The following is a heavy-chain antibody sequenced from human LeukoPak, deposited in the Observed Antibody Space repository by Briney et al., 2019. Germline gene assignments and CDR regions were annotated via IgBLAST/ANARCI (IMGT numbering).Heavy chain of an antibody. D-gene: IGHD4-17*01. Sequence: SQTLSLTCTVSGGSISSGGYYWSWIRQHPGKGLEWIGYIYYSGSTYYNPSLKSRVTISVDTSKNQFSLKLSSATAADTAVYYCARGHYGDYPFDPWGQGTLVTVSS. CDR2: IYYSGST. J-gene: IGHJ5*02. V-gene: IGHV4-31*03. CDR3: ARGHYGDYPFDP. CDR1: GGSISSGGYY.